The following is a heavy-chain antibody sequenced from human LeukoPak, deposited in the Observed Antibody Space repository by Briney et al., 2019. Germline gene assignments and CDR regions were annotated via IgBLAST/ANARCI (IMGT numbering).Heavy chain of an antibody. CDR2: ISSSSTYT. CDR1: GFTFRDYY. CDR3: ARLRSGNSEYYFDY. V-gene: IGHV3-11*03. J-gene: IGHJ4*02. D-gene: IGHD3-10*01. Sequence: PGGSLRLSCAASGFTFRDYYMSWIRQAPGKGLEWVSHISSSSTYTNYADSVKGRFTISRDNAKNSLYLQMNSLRAEDTAVYYCARLRSGNSEYYFDYWGQGTLVTVSS.